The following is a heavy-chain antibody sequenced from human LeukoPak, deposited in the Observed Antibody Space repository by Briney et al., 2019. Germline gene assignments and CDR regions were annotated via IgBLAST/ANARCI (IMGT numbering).Heavy chain of an antibody. D-gene: IGHD6-25*01. V-gene: IGHV1-69*05. CDR2: INPMFGTA. Sequence: SVKVSCKASGGTFSNYAISWVRQAPGQGLEWLGGINPMFGTAKYAQKFQGRVTITTDESTTTAYMELISLRFEGTAVYYCLRRQALRGRHRAFDPWGQGTLVTVTS. J-gene: IGHJ5*02. CDR3: LRRQALRGRHRAFDP. CDR1: GGTFSNYA.